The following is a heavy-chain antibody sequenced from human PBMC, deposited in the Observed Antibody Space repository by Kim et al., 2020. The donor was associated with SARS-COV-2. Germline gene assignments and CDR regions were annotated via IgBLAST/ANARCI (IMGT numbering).Heavy chain of an antibody. V-gene: IGHV3-23*01. J-gene: IGHJ6*02. CDR1: GFTFSSYA. Sequence: GGSLRLSCAASGFTFSSYAMSWVRQAPGKGLEWVSAISGSGGSTYYADSVKGRFTISRDNSKNTLYLQMNSLRAEDTAVYYCAKDWMVRSPYYYYGMDVWGQGTTVTVSS. CDR3: AKDWMVRSPYYYYGMDV. D-gene: IGHD6-19*01. CDR2: ISGSGGST.